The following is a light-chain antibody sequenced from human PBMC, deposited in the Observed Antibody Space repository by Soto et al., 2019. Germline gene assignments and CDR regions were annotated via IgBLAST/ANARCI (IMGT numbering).Light chain of an antibody. J-gene: IGKJ3*01. CDR3: QHYGSSPPFT. CDR2: GAS. Sequence: EIVLTQSPGTLSLSPGERATLACRASQSVTSSYLAWYQQKPGQAPRLLIYGASIRATGIPDRFSGSGSGTDFTLTISRLEPEDFAVYYCQHYGSSPPFTFGPGTKVDIK. V-gene: IGKV3-20*01. CDR1: QSVTSSY.